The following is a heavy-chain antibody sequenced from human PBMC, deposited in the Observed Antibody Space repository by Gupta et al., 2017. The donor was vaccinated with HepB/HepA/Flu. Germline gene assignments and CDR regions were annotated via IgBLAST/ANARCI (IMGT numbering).Heavy chain of an antibody. J-gene: IGHJ4*02. D-gene: IGHD6-13*01. V-gene: IGHV1-69*06. CDR1: GGTFSNYA. CDR3: ARVDIAAANTYNDY. CDR2: FIAIFDTP. Sequence: QVQLVQSGAEVKKPGSSVKVSCKASGGTFSNYAFSWVRQAPGQGLEWVGGFIAIFDTPNYAQKFQDRVTFTADKSTTTVYMELNNLRSDDTAVYDCARVDIAAANTYNDYWGQGTLVTVSS.